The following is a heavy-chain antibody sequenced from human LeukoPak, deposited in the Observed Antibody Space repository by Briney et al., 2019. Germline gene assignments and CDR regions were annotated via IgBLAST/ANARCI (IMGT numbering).Heavy chain of an antibody. V-gene: IGHV3-21*01. CDR1: GFTFSSYG. CDR3: ARDLYSSGWYGNDY. J-gene: IGHJ4*02. Sequence: PGGSLRLSCAASGFTFSSYGMTWVRQAPGKGLEWVSSISSSSSYIYYADSVKGRFTISRDNAKNSLYLQMNSLRAEDTAVYYCARDLYSSGWYGNDYWGQGTLVTVSS. D-gene: IGHD6-19*01. CDR2: ISSSSSYI.